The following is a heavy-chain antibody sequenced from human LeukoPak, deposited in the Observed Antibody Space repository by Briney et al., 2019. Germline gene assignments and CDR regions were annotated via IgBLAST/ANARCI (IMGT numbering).Heavy chain of an antibody. CDR3: ARDLLGDPSAYFDY. J-gene: IGHJ4*02. D-gene: IGHD3-10*01. CDR2: ISAYNGNT. CDR1: GYTFTSYG. V-gene: IGHV1-18*01. Sequence: ASVTVSCKASGYTFTSYGISWVRQAPGQGLEWMGWISAYNGNTNYAQKLQGRVTITRDTSASTSYMELSSLRSEDTAIYYCARDLLGDPSAYFDYWGQGTLVTVSS.